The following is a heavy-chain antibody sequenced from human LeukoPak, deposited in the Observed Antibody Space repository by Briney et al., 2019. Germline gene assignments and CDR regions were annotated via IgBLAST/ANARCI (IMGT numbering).Heavy chain of an antibody. J-gene: IGHJ4*02. CDR3: ARGPLLFCSSTSCYPRNDY. CDR1: AGAYRGYY. D-gene: IGHD2-2*01. Sequence: SETLSLTCAVHAGAYRGYYWSWIRQPPGKGLEWIGEIHHSGSTNHNPSLKSRVTISVDTSKNQFSLKLSSVTAADTAVYYCARGPLLFCSSTSCYPRNDYWGQGTLVTVSS. CDR2: IHHSGST. V-gene: IGHV4-34*01.